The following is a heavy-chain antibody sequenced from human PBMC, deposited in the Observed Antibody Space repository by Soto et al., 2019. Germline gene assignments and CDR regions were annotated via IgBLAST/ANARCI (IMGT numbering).Heavy chain of an antibody. D-gene: IGHD3-22*01. CDR2: ISWNSGST. V-gene: IGHV3-23*01. CDR1: GFTFDDYA. CDR3: ATRPLLPGAP. J-gene: IGHJ3*01. Sequence: GGSLRLSCAASGFTFDDYAMHWVRQAPGKGLEWVSGISWNSGSTYYADSVKGRFTISRDNSKNTLYLQMSSLRAEDTAVYYCATRPLLPGAPWGQGTMVTVSS.